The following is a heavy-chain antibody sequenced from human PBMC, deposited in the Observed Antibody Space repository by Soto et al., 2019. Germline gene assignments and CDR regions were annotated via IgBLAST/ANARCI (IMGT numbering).Heavy chain of an antibody. D-gene: IGHD3-10*01. J-gene: IGHJ5*01. CDR2: IYWDGDK. CDR3: THRHSLVRGINCFDS. CDR1: GFSLVTSGVG. Sequence: QITLKESGPSLVKPTDTLMLTCTFSGFSLVTSGVGVAWIRQPPGKALEWLALIYWDGDKRYSSSLKNRLTITKHTSKHQVVLTMAHMDPVDTATYYCTHRHSLVRGINCFDSWGQGTLVTVSS. V-gene: IGHV2-5*02.